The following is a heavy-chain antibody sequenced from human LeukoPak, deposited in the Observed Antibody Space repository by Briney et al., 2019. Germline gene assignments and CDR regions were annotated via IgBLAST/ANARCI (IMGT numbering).Heavy chain of an antibody. CDR2: ISGSGGST. CDR1: GFTFSSYA. CDR3: AKVEQWLVFDY. D-gene: IGHD6-19*01. Sequence: GGSLRLSCAASGFTFSSYAMSWVRQAPGKGLEWVSGISGSGGSTYYADSVKGRFTISRDNSKNTLYLQMNSLRAEDTTVYYCAKVEQWLVFDYWGQGTLVTVSS. V-gene: IGHV3-23*01. J-gene: IGHJ4*02.